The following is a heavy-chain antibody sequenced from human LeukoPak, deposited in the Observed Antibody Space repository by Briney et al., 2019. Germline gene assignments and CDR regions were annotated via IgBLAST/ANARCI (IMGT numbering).Heavy chain of an antibody. D-gene: IGHD3-22*01. CDR1: GFTFRSYG. CDR3: ARGEDSSGYRNWFDP. V-gene: IGHV3-30*02. J-gene: IGHJ5*02. CDR2: IRYDGSNK. Sequence: PGGSLRLSCAASGFTFRSYGMHWVRQAPGKGLEWVAFIRYDGSNKYYADSVKGRFTISRDNSKNTLYLQMNSLRAEDTAVYYCARGEDSSGYRNWFDPWGQGTLVTVSS.